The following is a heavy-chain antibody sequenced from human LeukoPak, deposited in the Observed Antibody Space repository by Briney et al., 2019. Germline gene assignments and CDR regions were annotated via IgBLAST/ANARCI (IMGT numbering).Heavy chain of an antibody. D-gene: IGHD5/OR15-5a*01. CDR1: GFTFSSHT. V-gene: IGHV3-30-3*01. Sequence: GGSLRLSCAPSGFTFSSHTMHWVRQAPGKRLEWVAVIEPDGSNKYHADSVKGRFTIYRDNSKNTLYLQLDSLRSEDTAVYYCVRQSTGLDYWGQGTLVTVSS. J-gene: IGHJ4*02. CDR2: IEPDGSNK. CDR3: VRQSTGLDY.